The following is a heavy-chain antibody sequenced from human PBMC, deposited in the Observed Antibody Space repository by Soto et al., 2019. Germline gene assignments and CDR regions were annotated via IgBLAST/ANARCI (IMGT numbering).Heavy chain of an antibody. CDR2: IKSKNDGRTT. Sequence: GGSLRLSCAASGFTFSNAWMNWVRQAPGKGLEWVGRIKSKNDGRTTDYAAPVKGRFTTSRDDSKNTLYLQMNSLKTEDTAVYYCTTDRGYIDFDYWGQGTLVTVSS. D-gene: IGHD3-22*01. CDR1: GFTFSNAW. J-gene: IGHJ4*02. CDR3: TTDRGYIDFDY. V-gene: IGHV3-15*07.